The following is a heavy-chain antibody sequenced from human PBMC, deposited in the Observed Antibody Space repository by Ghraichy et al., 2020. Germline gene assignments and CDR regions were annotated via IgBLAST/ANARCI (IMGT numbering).Heavy chain of an antibody. J-gene: IGHJ6*02. V-gene: IGHV3-7*03. CDR3: VGTYYGLDV. Sequence: GGSLRLSCAASGFIFSSYWMSWVRQTPGKGLEWVANIKEDGSEKYYVDPVKGRFTVSRDNAKQSLYLQMNSLRTEDTAVYYCVGTYYGLDVWGQGTTVTVSS. CDR2: IKEDGSEK. CDR1: GFIFSSYW.